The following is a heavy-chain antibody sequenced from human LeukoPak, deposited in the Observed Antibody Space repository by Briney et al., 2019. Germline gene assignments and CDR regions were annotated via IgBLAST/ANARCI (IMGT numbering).Heavy chain of an antibody. Sequence: SETLSLTCSVSGGSISDNNCYWGWIRQPPGRGLEWIGNIYCRGNTFYSPSLKSRVTISVDTSKNQFSLKLNSVTAADTAVYYCARHYGPWGQGTLVTVSS. J-gene: IGHJ5*02. V-gene: IGHV4-39*01. D-gene: IGHD3-10*01. CDR1: GGSISDNNCY. CDR3: ARHYGP. CDR2: IYCRGNT.